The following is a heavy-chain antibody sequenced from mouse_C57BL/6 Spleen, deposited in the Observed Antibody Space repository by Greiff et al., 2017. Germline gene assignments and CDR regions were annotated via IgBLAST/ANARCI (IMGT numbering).Heavy chain of an antibody. Sequence: DVKLVESGAELVKPGASVKLSCTASGFNIKDYYMHWVKQRTEQGLEWIGRIDPEDGETKYAPKFQGKATITADTSSNTAYLQLSSLTSEDTAVYYCARWETVVAEGWYFDVWGTGTTVTVSS. J-gene: IGHJ1*03. V-gene: IGHV14-2*01. CDR1: GFNIKDYY. CDR3: ARWETVVAEGWYFDV. CDR2: IDPEDGET. D-gene: IGHD1-1*01.